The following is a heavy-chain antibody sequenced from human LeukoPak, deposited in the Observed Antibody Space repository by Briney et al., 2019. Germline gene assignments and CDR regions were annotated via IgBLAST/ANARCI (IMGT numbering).Heavy chain of an antibody. V-gene: IGHV4-31*03. D-gene: IGHD2-2*01. J-gene: IGHJ5*02. CDR1: GGPISSGNYY. Sequence: SETLSLTCTVSGGPISSGNYYWSWIRQHPGKGLEWIGYIYYSGSTYYNPSLKSRVTISVDTSKNQFSLKLSSVTAADTAVYYCARDSTGSGDWFDPWGQGTLVTVSS. CDR3: ARDSTGSGDWFDP. CDR2: IYYSGST.